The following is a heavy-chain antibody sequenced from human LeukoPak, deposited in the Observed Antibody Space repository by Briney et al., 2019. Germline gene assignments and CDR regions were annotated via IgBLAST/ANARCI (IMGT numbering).Heavy chain of an antibody. CDR2: IYHSGST. CDR3: ASQYCSSTSCAGPSGFDY. V-gene: IGHV4-38-2*02. Sequence: SGTLSLTCTVSGYSISSGYYWGWIRQPPGKGLEWIGSIYHSGSTYYNPSLKSRVTISVDTSKNQFSLKLSSVTAADTAVYYCASQYCSSTSCAGPSGFDYWGQGTLVTVSS. D-gene: IGHD2-2*01. J-gene: IGHJ4*02. CDR1: GYSISSGYY.